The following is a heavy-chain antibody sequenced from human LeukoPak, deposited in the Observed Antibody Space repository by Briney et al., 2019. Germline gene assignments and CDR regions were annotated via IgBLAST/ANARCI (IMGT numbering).Heavy chain of an antibody. CDR1: GFTFSSYG. J-gene: IGHJ4*02. Sequence: GGSLRLPCAASGFTFSSYGMHWVRQAPGKGLEWVAVISYDGSNKYYADSVKGRFTISRDNSKNTLYLQMNSLRAEDTAVYYCAKDAMSTSFDYWGQGTLVTVSS. CDR2: ISYDGSNK. CDR3: AKDAMSTSFDY. D-gene: IGHD5/OR15-5a*01. V-gene: IGHV3-30*18.